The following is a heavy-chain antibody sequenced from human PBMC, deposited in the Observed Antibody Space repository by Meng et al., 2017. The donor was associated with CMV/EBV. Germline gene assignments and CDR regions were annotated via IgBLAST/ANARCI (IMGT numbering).Heavy chain of an antibody. J-gene: IGHJ6*02. CDR2: ISSSGSTI. D-gene: IGHD4-11*01. V-gene: IGHV3-11*04. CDR1: GFTFSDYY. CDR3: AREPPGNYIYYYYGMDV. Sequence: SLKISCAASGFTFSDYYMSWIRQAPGKGLEWVSYISSSGSTIYYADSVKGRFTISRDNAKNSLYLQMNSLRAEDTAVYYCAREPPGNYIYYYYGMDVWGQGTTVTVSS.